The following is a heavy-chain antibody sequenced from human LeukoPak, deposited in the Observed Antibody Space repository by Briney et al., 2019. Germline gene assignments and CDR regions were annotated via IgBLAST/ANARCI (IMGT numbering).Heavy chain of an antibody. V-gene: IGHV4-39*01. D-gene: IGHD6-13*01. CDR1: GGSISSNSYY. CDR3: TSSRWPRDANFDY. J-gene: IGHJ4*02. Sequence: SETLSLTCTVSGGSISSNSYYWGWIRQPPGKGLKWIGSIYYSGSTYYNPSLKSRVIISLDTSTNQASLKLSSVTAADTAVYYCTSSRWPRDANFDYWGQGTLVTVSS. CDR2: IYYSGST.